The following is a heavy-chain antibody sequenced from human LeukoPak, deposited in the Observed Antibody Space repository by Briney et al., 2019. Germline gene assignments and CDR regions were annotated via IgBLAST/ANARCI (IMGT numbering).Heavy chain of an antibody. CDR1: GGSISGYF. D-gene: IGHD6-19*01. Sequence: PSETLSLTCTVSGGSISGYFWSWIRQPPGKGLEWIGEINESGSTNYNPSLKSRVTISIDTSKNHFSLKLSSVTAADTAIYYCARLRSGGQVAGAYFDSWGQGTLVTVSS. CDR3: ARLRSGGQVAGAYFDS. J-gene: IGHJ4*02. CDR2: INESGST. V-gene: IGHV4-34*01.